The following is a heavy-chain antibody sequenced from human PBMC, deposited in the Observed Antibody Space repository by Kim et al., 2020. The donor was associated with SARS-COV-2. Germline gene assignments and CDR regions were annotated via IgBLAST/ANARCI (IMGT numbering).Heavy chain of an antibody. CDR3: ARDYFGSGSYPSNYGIEV. D-gene: IGHD3-10*01. Sequence: SETLSLTCTVSGGSIRGYFWSWVRQSPGKGLEWIGYIYYSGSTNYNPSVKSRVTISVDMPKNQFSLRLSSVTAADTAVYYCARDYFGSGSYPSNYGIEVWGPGTTVTVSS. CDR2: IYYSGST. V-gene: IGHV4-59*08. J-gene: IGHJ6*02. CDR1: GGSIRGYF.